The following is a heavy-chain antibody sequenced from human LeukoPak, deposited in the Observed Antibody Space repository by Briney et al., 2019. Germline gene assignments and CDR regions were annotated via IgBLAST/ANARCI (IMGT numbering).Heavy chain of an antibody. J-gene: IGHJ6*03. CDR3: AREYSSSLGYYYYMDV. CDR2: IYYSGST. CDR1: GGSISSYY. Sequence: SEALSLTCTVSGGSISSYYWSWIRQPPGKGLEWIGYIYYSGSTNYNASLKSRVTISVDTSKNQFSLKLSSVTAADTAVYYCAREYSSSLGYYYYMDVWGKGTTVTVSS. D-gene: IGHD6-6*01. V-gene: IGHV4-59*01.